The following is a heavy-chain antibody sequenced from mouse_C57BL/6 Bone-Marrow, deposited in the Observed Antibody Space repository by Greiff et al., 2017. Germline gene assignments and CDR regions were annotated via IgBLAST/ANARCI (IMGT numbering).Heavy chain of an antibody. CDR2: IDPENGGT. CDR3: STEMSTGYFDY. Sequence: EVQLQQSGAELVRPGASVKLSCTASGFTFTDDYMHWVKQRPEQGLEWIGWIDPENGGTEYASKFQGKATITADTSSNTAYLQLSSLTSEDTAVYYCSTEMSTGYFDYWGQGKSPTVTA. J-gene: IGHJ2*03. CDR1: GFTFTDDY. V-gene: IGHV14-4*01. D-gene: IGHD5-1*01.